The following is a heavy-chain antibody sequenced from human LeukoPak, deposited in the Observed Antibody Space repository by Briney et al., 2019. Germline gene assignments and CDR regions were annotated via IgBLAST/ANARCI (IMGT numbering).Heavy chain of an antibody. CDR1: GDTFSSYA. J-gene: IGHJ4*02. D-gene: IGHD1-26*01. V-gene: IGHV1-69*13. CDR3: ARDAYRGNHWSF. CDR2: IIPMFATA. Sequence: GASVKVSCKSSGDTFSSYAMNWVRQAPGQGLEWMGGIIPMFATANYAEKFQGRITITADESTTTAYMELSSLRSEDTAVYYCARDAYRGNHWSFWGQGTLVTVSS.